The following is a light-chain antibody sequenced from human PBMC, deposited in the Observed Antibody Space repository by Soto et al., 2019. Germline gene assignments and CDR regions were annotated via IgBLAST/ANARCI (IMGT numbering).Light chain of an antibody. CDR2: AAS. V-gene: IGKV1-39*01. CDR3: QQSYSTPIT. CDR1: ETISNF. J-gene: IGKJ5*01. Sequence: DIHMTQSPSSLSASVGDRVTITCRASETISNFFNWYQQKPGKAPKLLIYAASSLQSGVPSRFSGSGSGTDFTLTISSLQPEDIATYYCQQSYSTPITFGQGTRLEMK.